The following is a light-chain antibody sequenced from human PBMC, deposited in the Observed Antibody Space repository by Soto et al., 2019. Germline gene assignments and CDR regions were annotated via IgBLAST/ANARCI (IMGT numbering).Light chain of an antibody. CDR3: QQYNNWLIT. V-gene: IGKV3-15*01. Sequence: EIVMTQSPATLSVSPGERATLSCRASQSVSSNLAWYQQKPGQAPRLLIYGASTRATGIPARFSGSGSGTEFTLTISSLQSGDFAVYYCQQYNNWLITFGQGTRLEIK. CDR1: QSVSSN. J-gene: IGKJ5*01. CDR2: GAS.